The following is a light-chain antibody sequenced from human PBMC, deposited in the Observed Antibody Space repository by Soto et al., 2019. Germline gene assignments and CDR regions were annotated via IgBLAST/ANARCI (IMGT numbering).Light chain of an antibody. CDR3: QQTDKLPLT. V-gene: IGKV1-33*01. CDR1: QVISNH. CDR2: DTS. J-gene: IGKJ4*01. Sequence: DIQMTQSPSPQPASVGDRVIITCQASQVISNHLNWYQQKPGRAPKLLIYDTSNLETGVPSRFRGSGGGTDFTFTITSLQPEDFATYFCQQTDKLPLTFVGGTKVDMK.